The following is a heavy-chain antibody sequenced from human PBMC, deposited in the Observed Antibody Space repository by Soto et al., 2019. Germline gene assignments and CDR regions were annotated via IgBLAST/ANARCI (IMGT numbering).Heavy chain of an antibody. V-gene: IGHV4-59*01. CDR2: MYNSGST. J-gene: IGHJ5*02. D-gene: IGHD4-17*01. CDR1: GGSISSYY. Sequence: QVQLQESGPGLVKPSETLSLTCTVSGGSISSYYWSWIRQPPGKGLEWIGYMYNSGSTNYNPSLKSRVTISVDKFKNQFSLKLSSVTAADTAVYYCARVGDYVFTWFDPWGQGTLVTVSS. CDR3: ARVGDYVFTWFDP.